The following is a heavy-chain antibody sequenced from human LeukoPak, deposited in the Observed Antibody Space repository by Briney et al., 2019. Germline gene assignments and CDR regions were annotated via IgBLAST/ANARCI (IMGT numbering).Heavy chain of an antibody. CDR3: ARELPSYSSDWYEDRYYFDY. CDR2: IKQDGSEK. CDR1: GFTFSSYS. D-gene: IGHD6-19*01. V-gene: IGHV3-7*01. J-gene: IGHJ4*02. Sequence: GGSLRLSCAASGFTFSSYSMNWVRQAPGKGLEWVANIKQDGSEKYYVDSVKGRFTISRDNAKNSLYLQMNSLRAEDTAVYYCARELPSYSSDWYEDRYYFDYWGQGTLVTVSS.